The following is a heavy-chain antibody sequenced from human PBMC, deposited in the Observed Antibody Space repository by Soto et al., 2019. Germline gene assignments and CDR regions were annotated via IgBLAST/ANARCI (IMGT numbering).Heavy chain of an antibody. CDR1: GYTFTSYG. CDR3: ARDALRYCSGGSCYRVDY. CDR2: ISAYNGNT. V-gene: IGHV1-18*01. J-gene: IGHJ4*02. D-gene: IGHD2-15*01. Sequence: QVQLVQSGAEVKKPGASVKVSCKASGYTFTSYGISWVRQAPGQGLEWMGRISAYNGNTNYAQKLQGRVTMTTDTSTSTAYMELRSLRSDDTAVYYCARDALRYCSGGSCYRVDYWGQGTLVTVSS.